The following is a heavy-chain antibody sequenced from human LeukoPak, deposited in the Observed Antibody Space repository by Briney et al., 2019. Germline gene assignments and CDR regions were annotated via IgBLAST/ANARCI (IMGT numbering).Heavy chain of an antibody. Sequence: PSETLSLTCTVSGGSISSSSYYWGWIRQPPGKGLGWIGSIYYSGSTYYNPSLKSRVTISVDTSKNQFSLKLSSVTAADTAVYYCARSGQSSDYWGQGTLVTVSS. V-gene: IGHV4-39*07. CDR1: GGSISSSSYY. CDR3: ARSGQSSDY. J-gene: IGHJ4*02. CDR2: IYYSGST.